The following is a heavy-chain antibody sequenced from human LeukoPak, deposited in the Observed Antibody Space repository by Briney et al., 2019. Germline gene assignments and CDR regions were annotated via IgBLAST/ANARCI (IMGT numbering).Heavy chain of an antibody. V-gene: IGHV4-34*01. J-gene: IGHJ4*02. D-gene: IGHD1-26*01. CDR2: INHSGST. Sequence: PSETLSLTCAVYGGSFSGYYWSWIRQPPGKGLEWIGEINHSGSTNYNPSLKSRVTRSVGTSKNQFSLKLSSVTAADTAVYYCARWEGGSYYYFDYWGQGTLVTVSS. CDR1: GGSFSGYY. CDR3: ARWEGGSYYYFDY.